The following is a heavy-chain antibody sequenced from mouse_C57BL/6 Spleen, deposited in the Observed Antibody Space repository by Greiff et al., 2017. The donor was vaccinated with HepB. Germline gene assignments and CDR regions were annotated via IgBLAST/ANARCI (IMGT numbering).Heavy chain of an antibody. J-gene: IGHJ1*03. D-gene: IGHD4-1*01. CDR2: IYPGSGNT. V-gene: IGHV1-66*01. Sequence: VQLQQSGPELVKPGASVKISCKASGYSFTSYYIHWVKQRPGQGLEWIGWIYPGSGNTKYNEKFKGKATLTADTSSSTAYMQLSSLTSEDSAVYYGARGLGRWYFDVWGTGTTVTVSS. CDR1: GYSFTSYY. CDR3: ARGLGRWYFDV.